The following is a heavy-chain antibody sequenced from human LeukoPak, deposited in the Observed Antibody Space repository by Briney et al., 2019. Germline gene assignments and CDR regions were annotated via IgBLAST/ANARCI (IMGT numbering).Heavy chain of an antibody. D-gene: IGHD3-22*01. Sequence: ASVKVSCKASGYTFTGYYMHWVRQAPGQGLEWVGWINPNSGGTNYAQKFQGRVTMTRDTSISTAYMELSRLRSDDTAVYYCARGYDSSGYFYYWGQGTLVTVSS. CDR3: ARGYDSSGYFYY. J-gene: IGHJ4*02. CDR1: GYTFTGYY. CDR2: INPNSGGT. V-gene: IGHV1-2*02.